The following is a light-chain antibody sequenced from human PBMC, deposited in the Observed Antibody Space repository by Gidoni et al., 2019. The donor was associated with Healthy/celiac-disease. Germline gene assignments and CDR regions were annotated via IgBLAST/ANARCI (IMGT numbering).Light chain of an antibody. CDR2: EFS. J-gene: IGLJ1*01. CDR3: SSYTSSSTLHV. CDR1: SSDVGVYNY. V-gene: IGLV2-14*01. Sequence: QSALTPPAAVSGSPGRPITSSCTVTSSDVGVYNYVAWYQQHTGKPPKLLIYEFSNRPSGVSNRFSGSKSGNTASLTISGLQAEDEADYYCSSYTSSSTLHVFGTGTKVTVL.